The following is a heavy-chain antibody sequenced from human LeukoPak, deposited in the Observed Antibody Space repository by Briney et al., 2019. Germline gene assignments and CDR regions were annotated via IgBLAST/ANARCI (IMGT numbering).Heavy chain of an antibody. J-gene: IGHJ4*02. D-gene: IGHD1-14*01. V-gene: IGHV3-7*01. CDR2: IKQDGSEK. CDR1: GFTFSSRDW. CDR3: ARGPGFLIDF. Sequence: GGSLRLSCVASGFTFSSRDWMTWVRQAPGKGLEWVANIKQDGSEKNYVDSVKGRFTISRDNAKNSVDLQMNSLRVEDTAIYNCARGPGFLIDFWGQGTLVTVSS.